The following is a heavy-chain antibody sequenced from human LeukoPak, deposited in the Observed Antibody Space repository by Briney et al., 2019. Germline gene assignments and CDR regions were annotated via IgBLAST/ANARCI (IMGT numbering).Heavy chain of an antibody. CDR1: GDSISGFY. J-gene: IGHJ4*02. V-gene: IGHV4-59*01. Sequence: SETLSLTCTVSGDSISGFYWSWIRQPPGKGLEWIGYIYYSGSTNYNPSLKSRVTISVDTSKNQFSLKLSSVTAADTAVYYCARDNHDSSGYYGLWGQGTLVTVSS. D-gene: IGHD3-22*01. CDR2: IYYSGST. CDR3: ARDNHDSSGYYGL.